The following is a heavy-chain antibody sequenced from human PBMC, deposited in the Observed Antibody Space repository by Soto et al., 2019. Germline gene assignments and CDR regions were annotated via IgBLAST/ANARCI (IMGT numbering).Heavy chain of an antibody. V-gene: IGHV4-4*02. J-gene: IGHJ4*02. CDR1: GVSISSGNW. CDR2: IFHDGTA. D-gene: IGHD3-10*01. CDR3: ARLVYDTRLNYMYFDF. Sequence: SETLSLTCAVSGVSISSGNWWTWVRQSPQRGLEYIGEIFHDGTANYYPSFEGRVAISVDTSKNQFSLKLTSVTAADTAIYFCARLVYDTRLNYMYFDFWGQGTLVTVSS.